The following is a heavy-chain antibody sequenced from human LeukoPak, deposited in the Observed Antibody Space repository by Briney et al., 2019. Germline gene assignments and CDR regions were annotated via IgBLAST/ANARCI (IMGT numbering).Heavy chain of an antibody. CDR1: GFTFSSYS. Sequence: GGSLRLSCAASGFTFSSYSMNWVRQAPGRGLEWVSSISSSSSYIYYADSVKGRFTISRDNAKNSLYLQMNSLRAEDTAVYYCARDPENVSGSHSHFDLWGHGTLVTVSS. J-gene: IGHJ2*01. CDR2: ISSSSSYI. D-gene: IGHD1-26*01. V-gene: IGHV3-21*01. CDR3: ARDPENVSGSHSHFDL.